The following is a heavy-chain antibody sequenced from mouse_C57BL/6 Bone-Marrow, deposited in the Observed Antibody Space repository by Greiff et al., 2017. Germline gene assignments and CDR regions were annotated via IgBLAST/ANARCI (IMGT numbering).Heavy chain of an antibody. CDR1: GFTFSDYG. Sequence: EVNVVESGGGLVQPGGSLKLSCAASGFTFSDYGMAWVRQAPRKGPEWVAFISNLAYSIYYADTVTGRFTISRENAKNTLYLEMSSLRSEDTAMYYCARRGPTYYAMDYWGQGTSVTVSS. D-gene: IGHD2-10*01. CDR2: ISNLAYSI. V-gene: IGHV5-15*04. J-gene: IGHJ4*01. CDR3: ARRGPTYYAMDY.